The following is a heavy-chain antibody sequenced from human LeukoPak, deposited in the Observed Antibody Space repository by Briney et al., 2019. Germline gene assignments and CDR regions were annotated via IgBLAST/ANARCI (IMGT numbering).Heavy chain of an antibody. V-gene: IGHV3-33*01. D-gene: IGHD4-23*01. CDR1: GFTFSSYG. J-gene: IGHJ4*02. CDR2: IWYDGSNK. Sequence: GGSPRLSCAASGFTFSSYGMHWVRRAPGKGLEWVAVIWYDGSNKYYADSVKGRFTISRDNSKNTLYLQMNSLRAEDTAVYYCARAPPYGGGYYFDYWGQGTLVTVSS. CDR3: ARAPPYGGGYYFDY.